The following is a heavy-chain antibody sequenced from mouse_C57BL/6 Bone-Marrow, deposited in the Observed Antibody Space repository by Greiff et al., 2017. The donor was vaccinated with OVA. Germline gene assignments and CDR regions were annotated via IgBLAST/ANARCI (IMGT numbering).Heavy chain of an antibody. CDR3: ARGLRRYFDV. Sequence: VQLQESGPELVKPGASVKISCKASGYAFSSSWMNWVKQRPGKGLEWIGRIYPGDGDTNYNGKFKGKATLTADKPSSTAYMQLSSLTSEDSAVYFCARGLRRYFDVWGTGTTVTVSS. J-gene: IGHJ1*03. CDR2: IYPGDGDT. D-gene: IGHD1-2*01. V-gene: IGHV1-82*01. CDR1: GYAFSSSW.